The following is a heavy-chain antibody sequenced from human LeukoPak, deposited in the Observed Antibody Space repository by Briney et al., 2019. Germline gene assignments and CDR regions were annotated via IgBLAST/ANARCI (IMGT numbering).Heavy chain of an antibody. CDR2: IGGSGVKR. CDR3: AEAPVGPEYSNNWRFGHNWFDP. J-gene: IGHJ5*02. CDR1: GFTFASYG. D-gene: IGHD1-1*01. Sequence: PGGSLRLSCAASGFTFASYGMSWVRQAPGKGLEWVSSIGGSGVKRYYADSVKGRFTISRDNSDDTLYLQMNSLRAEDTAVYYCAEAPVGPEYSNNWRFGHNWFDPWGQGTLVTVSS. V-gene: IGHV3-23*01.